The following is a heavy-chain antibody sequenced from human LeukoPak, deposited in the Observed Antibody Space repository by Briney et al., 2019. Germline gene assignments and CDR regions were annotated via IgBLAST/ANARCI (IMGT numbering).Heavy chain of an antibody. CDR3: AKVVPPGIAVAANTPIFDY. V-gene: IGHV3-23*01. J-gene: IGHJ4*02. Sequence: PGGSLRLSCAASGFTFNSYAMSWVRQAPGKGLEWVSAISGSGGSTYYADSVKGRFTISRDNSKNTLYLQMNSLRAEDTAVYYCAKVVPPGIAVAANTPIFDYWGKGTLVTVSS. CDR1: GFTFNSYA. CDR2: ISGSGGST. D-gene: IGHD6-19*01.